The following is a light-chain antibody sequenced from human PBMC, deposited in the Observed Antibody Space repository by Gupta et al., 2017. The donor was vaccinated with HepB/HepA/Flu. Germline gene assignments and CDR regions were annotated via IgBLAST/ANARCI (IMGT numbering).Light chain of an antibody. CDR3: QQDHNFPLT. Sequence: LMSQSPHSRAVSLGERPTIKCKSSQSALFYSNNNSNLACNQLKPGQTPKLLIYWASARESRVPDRYSSRGCPSACTLIIIRLPATDVAVASSQQDHNFPLTFGQGTRLETK. V-gene: IGKV4-1*01. CDR2: WAS. CDR1: QSALFYSNNNSN. J-gene: IGKJ5*01.